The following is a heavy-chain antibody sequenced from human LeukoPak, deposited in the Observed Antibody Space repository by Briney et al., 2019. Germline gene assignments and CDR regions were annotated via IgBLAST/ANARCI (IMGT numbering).Heavy chain of an antibody. D-gene: IGHD3-16*01. CDR2: IKQDGWER. CDR1: GFGFNNYW. CDR3: ARVLRSYWYFDL. J-gene: IGHJ2*01. V-gene: IGHV3-7*01. Sequence: GGSLRLSCAASGFGFNNYWMTWVRQAPGKGLEWVADIKQDGWERYYVDSVKGRFTISRDNGKNSLYLQMNSLRAEDMAVYYCARVLRSYWYFDLWGRGTLVTVSS.